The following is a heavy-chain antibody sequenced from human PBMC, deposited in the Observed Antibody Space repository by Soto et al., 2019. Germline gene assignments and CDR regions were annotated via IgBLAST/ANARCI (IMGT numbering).Heavy chain of an antibody. CDR2: SSGSGGST. J-gene: IGHJ4*02. D-gene: IGHD3-22*01. CDR1: VVTFSRDA. Sequence: LYCAASVVTFSRDAVSWVRQAPGKGLECVSASSGSGGSTYYADSVKGRFTISRDNSKNTLYLQMNRLRAEDTAVYYCEKDLYYYDSSGYSDYWGQGTLVTVSS. CDR3: EKDLYYYDSSGYSDY. V-gene: IGHV3-23*01.